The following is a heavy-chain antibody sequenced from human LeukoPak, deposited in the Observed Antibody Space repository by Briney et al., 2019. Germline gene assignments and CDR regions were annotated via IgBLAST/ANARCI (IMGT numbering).Heavy chain of an antibody. J-gene: IGHJ4*02. CDR2: ISSSSSTM. V-gene: IGHV3-48*04. D-gene: IGHD3-10*01. CDR3: ARDSMVRGDRVDY. CDR1: GFTFSRYS. Sequence: GGSLRLSCAASGFTFSRYSMNWVRQAPGKGLEWVSYISSSSSTMYYADSVKGRFTISRDNGKNSLYLQMNSLRAEDASVYYCARDSMVRGDRVDYWGQGTLVTVSS.